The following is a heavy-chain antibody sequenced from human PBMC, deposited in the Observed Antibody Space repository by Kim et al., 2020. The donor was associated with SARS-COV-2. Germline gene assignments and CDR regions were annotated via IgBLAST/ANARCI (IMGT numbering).Heavy chain of an antibody. CDR2: ISYDGRNK. CDR1: GFTFSKND. D-gene: IGHD6-13*01. Sequence: GGSLRLSCAASGFTFSKNDMHWVRQAPGKGLEWVAVISYDGRNKYYGDSVKGRITVSRDNSKNTLYLQMNSLRAEDTAVYFCARDSAPGGTSVLDYWGQGTLVTVSS. V-gene: IGHV3-33*05. CDR3: ARDSAPGGTSVLDY. J-gene: IGHJ4*02.